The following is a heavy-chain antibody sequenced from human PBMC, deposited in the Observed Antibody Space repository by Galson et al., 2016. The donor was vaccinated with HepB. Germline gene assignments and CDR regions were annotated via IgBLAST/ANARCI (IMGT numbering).Heavy chain of an antibody. CDR3: ARDPLFDY. Sequence: SVKVSCKASGGTFSSYGISWVRQAPGQGLEWMGGINPIFGTGNTAQKFQGRVTITADESTSTAYMELSSLRPEDTAVYYCARDPLFDYWGQGTLVTVSS. CDR1: GGTFSSYG. V-gene: IGHV1-69*13. J-gene: IGHJ4*02. CDR2: INPIFGTG.